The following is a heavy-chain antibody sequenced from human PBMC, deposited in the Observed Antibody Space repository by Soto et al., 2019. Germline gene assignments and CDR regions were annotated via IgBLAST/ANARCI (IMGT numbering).Heavy chain of an antibody. Sequence: SHSLSLTCAISGDSVSSNSAACDWIRQSPSRGLEWLGRTYYRSKWYNDYAVSVKSRITINPDTSKNQFSLQLNSVTPEDTAVYYCARDHGTPIDYWGQGTLVTVSS. D-gene: IGHD1-7*01. CDR1: GDSVSSNSAA. CDR2: TYYRSKWYN. CDR3: ARDHGTPIDY. V-gene: IGHV6-1*01. J-gene: IGHJ4*02.